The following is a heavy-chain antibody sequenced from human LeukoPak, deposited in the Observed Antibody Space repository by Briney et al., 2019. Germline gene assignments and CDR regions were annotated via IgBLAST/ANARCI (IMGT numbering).Heavy chain of an antibody. D-gene: IGHD3-10*01. Sequence: SETLSLTCTVSGGSISSYYWSWIRQPPGKGLEWIGYIYYSGYTNYNPSLKSRVAISVDTSKNQFSLKLSSVTAADTAVYYCARTTMVRGTYYMDVWGKGTTVTVSS. CDR1: GGSISSYY. V-gene: IGHV4-59*01. J-gene: IGHJ6*03. CDR2: IYYSGYT. CDR3: ARTTMVRGTYYMDV.